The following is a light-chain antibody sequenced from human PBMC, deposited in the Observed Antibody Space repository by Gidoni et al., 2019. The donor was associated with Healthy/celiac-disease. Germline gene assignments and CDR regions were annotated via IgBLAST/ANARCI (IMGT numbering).Light chain of an antibody. CDR3: QQSYSTPLFT. J-gene: IGKJ3*01. V-gene: IGKV1-39*01. Sequence: DIQMTQSPSSLSASVGDRVTITCRASQSISSYLNWYQQKPGKAPKLLNYAASSLQSGVPSRFSGSGSGTDFTLTISSLQPEDFATYYCQQSYSTPLFTFXPXTKVDIK. CDR2: AAS. CDR1: QSISSY.